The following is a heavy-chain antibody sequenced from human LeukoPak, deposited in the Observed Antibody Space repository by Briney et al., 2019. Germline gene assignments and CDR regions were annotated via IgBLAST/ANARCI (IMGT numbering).Heavy chain of an antibody. J-gene: IGHJ2*01. CDR2: IDLEEGKK. Sequence: ASVKVSCKVSGYALIAVAMHWLRQAPGKGLEWMGGIDLEEGKKINAQKFQGRLSVTEDTSTDTAHMELSNLRSEDTAVYYCATQRRGRGMWYFDVWGRGTLVTVSS. CDR3: ATQRRGRGMWYFDV. D-gene: IGHD3-10*01. V-gene: IGHV1-24*01. CDR1: GYALIAVA.